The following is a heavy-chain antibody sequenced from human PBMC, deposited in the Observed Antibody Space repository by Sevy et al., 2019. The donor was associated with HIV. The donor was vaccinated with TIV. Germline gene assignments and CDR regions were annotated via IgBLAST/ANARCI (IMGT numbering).Heavy chain of an antibody. J-gene: IGHJ4*02. CDR3: ATDSVLLKGRYDDSSGYYLHY. CDR1: GYIFTELS. Sequence: ASVKVSCKVSGYIFTELSMHWVRQAPGKGLEWMGGFDPEDGETIYAQKFQGRVTMTEDTSTDTAYMDLSSLRSEDTAVYYCATDSVLLKGRYDDSSGYYLHYWGQGTLVTVSS. CDR2: FDPEDGET. V-gene: IGHV1-24*01. D-gene: IGHD3-22*01.